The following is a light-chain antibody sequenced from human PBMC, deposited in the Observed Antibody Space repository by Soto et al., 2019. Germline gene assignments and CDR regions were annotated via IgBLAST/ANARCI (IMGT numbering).Light chain of an antibody. CDR2: AAS. CDR1: QSVGRN. J-gene: IGKJ3*01. CDR3: QEYSKWPLFT. V-gene: IGKV3-15*01. Sequence: EIVVTQSPGILSVSPGDRAILSCRASQSVGRNLAWYQQKAGQAPTLLIYAASIRATGLPARFSGSGSGTDFTLTISSLQAEDFAVYYCQEYSKWPLFTFGPGTRVDLK.